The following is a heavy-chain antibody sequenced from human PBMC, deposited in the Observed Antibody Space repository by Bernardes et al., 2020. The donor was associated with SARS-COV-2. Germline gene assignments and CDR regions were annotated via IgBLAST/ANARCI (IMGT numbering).Heavy chain of an antibody. J-gene: IGHJ5*02. D-gene: IGHD3-3*01. CDR2: IYYSGST. CDR3: ARGIPQSITIFGVVIPGNWFDP. V-gene: IGHV4-31*03. Sequence: SETLSLTCTVSGGSISSGGYYWSWIRQHPGKDLEWIGYIYYSGSTYYNPSLKSRVTISVDTSKNQFSLKLSSVTAADTAVYYCARGIPQSITIFGVVIPGNWFDPWGQGTLVTVSS. CDR1: GGSISSGGYY.